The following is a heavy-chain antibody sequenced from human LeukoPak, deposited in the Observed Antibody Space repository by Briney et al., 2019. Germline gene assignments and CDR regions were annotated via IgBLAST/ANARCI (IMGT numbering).Heavy chain of an antibody. V-gene: IGHV4-38-2*02. CDR2: IYHRGNT. CDR3: AREVESWFGDLLSYFDS. Sequence: PSETLSLTCSVSGFFIGTGYSWGWIRQPPGKGLEWIGTIYHRGNTYYNPSPMSRVTISLDTSKNQFSLRLTSVTAADTALYYCAREVESWFGDLLSYFDSWGQGTQVTVSS. D-gene: IGHD3-10*01. J-gene: IGHJ4*02. CDR1: GFFIGTGYS.